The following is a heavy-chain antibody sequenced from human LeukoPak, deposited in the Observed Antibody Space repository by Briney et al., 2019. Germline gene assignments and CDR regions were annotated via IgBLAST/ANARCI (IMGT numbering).Heavy chain of an antibody. CDR2: IYTSGST. D-gene: IGHD3-22*01. J-gene: IGHJ5*02. V-gene: IGHV4-61*02. CDR3: ARAPTISGYYENWFDP. CDR1: GGSISSGSYY. Sequence: SETLSLTCTDSGGSISSGSYYWSWIRQPAGKGLEWIGRIYTSGSTNYNPSLKSRVTISVDTSKNQFSLKLSSVTAADTAVYYCARAPTISGYYENWFDPWGQGTLVTVSS.